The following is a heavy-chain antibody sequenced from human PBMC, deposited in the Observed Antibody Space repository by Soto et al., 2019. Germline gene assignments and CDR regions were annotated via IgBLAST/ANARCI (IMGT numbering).Heavy chain of an antibody. J-gene: IGHJ6*02. Sequence: PGGSLRLSCAASGFTFSSYAMSWVRQAPGKGLEWVSAISGSGGSTYYADYVKGRFTISRDNSKNTLYLQMNSLRAEDTAVYYCAKDDRRDYYYGMDVWGQGTTVTVSS. V-gene: IGHV3-23*01. CDR2: ISGSGGST. CDR3: AKDDRRDYYYGMDV. CDR1: GFTFSSYA.